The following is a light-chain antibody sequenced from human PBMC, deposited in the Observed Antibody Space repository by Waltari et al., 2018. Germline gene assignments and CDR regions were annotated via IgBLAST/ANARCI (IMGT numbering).Light chain of an antibody. V-gene: IGKV1-5*03. J-gene: IGKJ1*01. CDR2: KAS. Sequence: DIQMTQSPSTLSASVGDRVTITCRASQITSTWLAWYQQKPGKAPKLLIYKASSLESGVPSRFSGSGSGTEFTLTISSLQPDDFATYYCLQDYNYPRTFGQGTKVEIK. CDR3: LQDYNYPRT. CDR1: QITSTW.